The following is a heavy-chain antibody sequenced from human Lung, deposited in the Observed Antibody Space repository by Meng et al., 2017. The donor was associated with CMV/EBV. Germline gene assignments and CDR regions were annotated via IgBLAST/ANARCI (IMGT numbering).Heavy chain of an antibody. CDR1: GGTFSSYA. V-gene: IGHV1-69*05. D-gene: IGHD1-26*01. CDR2: INPILGTA. Sequence: SVKVSXKASGGTFSSYAISWVRQAPGQGLEWMGGINPILGTANYAQKFQGRVTITTDDSTSTAYMELSSLKSEDTAVYYCARCSDGRGYYDYYGLDVWGQGXAVTVSS. CDR3: ARCSDGRGYYDYYGLDV. J-gene: IGHJ6*02.